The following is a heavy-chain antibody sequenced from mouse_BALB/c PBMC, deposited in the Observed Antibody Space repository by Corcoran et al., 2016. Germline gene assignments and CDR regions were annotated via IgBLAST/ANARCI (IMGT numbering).Heavy chain of an antibody. V-gene: IGHV1-26*01. Sequence: EVQLQQSGPELVKPGASVKISCKASGYSFTGYYMHWVKQSHVKSLEWIGRINPYNGATSYNQNSKDKASLTVDKSSSTAYMELHSLTSEDSAVYYCARKAMDYWGQGTSVTVSS. CDR2: INPYNGAT. CDR1: GYSFTGYY. CDR3: ARKAMDY. J-gene: IGHJ4*01.